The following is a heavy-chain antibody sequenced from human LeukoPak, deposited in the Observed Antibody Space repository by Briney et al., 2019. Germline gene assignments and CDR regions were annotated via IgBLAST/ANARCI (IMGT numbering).Heavy chain of an antibody. CDR3: ARDGGSSRIFDY. D-gene: IGHD6-13*01. CDR2: IIPIFGTA. CDR1: GGTFSSYA. J-gene: IGHJ4*02. V-gene: IGHV1-69*13. Sequence: SVKVSCKASGGTFSSYAISWVRQAPGQGLEWMGGIIPIFGTANYAQKFQGRVTITADESTSTAYMELSSLRSEDTAVYYCARDGGSSRIFDYWGQGTLVTVSS.